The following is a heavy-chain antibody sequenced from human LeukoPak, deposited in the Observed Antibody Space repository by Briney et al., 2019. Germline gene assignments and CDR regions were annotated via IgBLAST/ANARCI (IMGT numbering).Heavy chain of an antibody. CDR1: GFAFGSYA. J-gene: IGHJ4*02. D-gene: IGHD3-22*01. CDR3: AKDASPSGYYIFDY. V-gene: IGHV3-23*01. CDR2: ISGSGGST. Sequence: GGLLRLTRPPYGFAFGSYAMSWVRQIPRKGMEWVSAISGSGGSTYYADSVKGRFTISRDNSKNTLYLQMNSLRAEDTAVYYCAKDASPSGYYIFDYWGQGTLVTVSS.